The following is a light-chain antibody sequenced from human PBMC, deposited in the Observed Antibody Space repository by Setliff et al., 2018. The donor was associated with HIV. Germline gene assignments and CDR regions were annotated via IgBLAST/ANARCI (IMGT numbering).Light chain of an antibody. CDR1: NIGRKS. V-gene: IGLV3-21*04. CDR3: QVWDGSSDHYV. Sequence: SYELTQPPSVSVAPGTTARITCGGNNIGRKSVHWYQQQPGQAPVLVIYSDNDRPSGIPERFSGSNSGNTATLTISRVEAGDEADYYCQVWDGSSDHYVFGTGTKVTV. J-gene: IGLJ1*01. CDR2: SDN.